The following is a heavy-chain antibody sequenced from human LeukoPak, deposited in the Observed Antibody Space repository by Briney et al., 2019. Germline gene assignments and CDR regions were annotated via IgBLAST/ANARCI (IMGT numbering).Heavy chain of an antibody. CDR1: GGSFSGYY. CDR2: INNSGST. Sequence: PSETLSLTCAVYGGSFSGYYWSWIRQPPGKRLEWMGEINNSGSTNYNPSLKSRVTISVDTSKNQFSLKLSSVTAADTAVYYCARRTPRYSSGWYGSWWFDPWGQGTLVTVSS. D-gene: IGHD6-19*01. CDR3: ARRTPRYSSGWYGSWWFDP. J-gene: IGHJ5*02. V-gene: IGHV4-34*01.